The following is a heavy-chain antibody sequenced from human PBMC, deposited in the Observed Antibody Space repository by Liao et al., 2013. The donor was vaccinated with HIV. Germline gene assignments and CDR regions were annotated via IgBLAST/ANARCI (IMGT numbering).Heavy chain of an antibody. CDR2: IYTSGST. J-gene: IGHJ4*02. CDR3: ARNRATTPLGYFDY. Sequence: QVQLQESGPGLVKPSETLSLTCTVSGGSISSYYWSWIRQPAGKGLEWIGRIYTSGSTNYNPSLKSRVSLSVDTSKNQFSLKLSSVTAADTAVYYCARNRATTPLGYFDYWGQGTLVTVSS. CDR1: GGSISSYY. D-gene: IGHD5-12*01. V-gene: IGHV4-4*07.